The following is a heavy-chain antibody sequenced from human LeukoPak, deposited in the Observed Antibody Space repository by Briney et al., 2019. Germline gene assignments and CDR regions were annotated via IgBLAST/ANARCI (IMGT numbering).Heavy chain of an antibody. CDR3: VRWDQSTRGSYYYFDY. V-gene: IGHV4-39*01. J-gene: IGHJ4*02. D-gene: IGHD1-26*01. CDR1: GGSISSSSYY. Sequence: SETLSLTCTVSGGSISSSSYYWGWIRQPPGKGLEWIGSIYYSGSTYYNPSLKSRVTISVDTSKNQFSLKLSSVTAADTAVYYCVRWDQSTRGSYYYFDYWGQGTLVTVSS. CDR2: IYYSGST.